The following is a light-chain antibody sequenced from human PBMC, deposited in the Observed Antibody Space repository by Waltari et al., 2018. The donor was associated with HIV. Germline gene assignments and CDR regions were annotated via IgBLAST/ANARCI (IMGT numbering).Light chain of an antibody. V-gene: IGLV9-49*01. CDR1: RSYSSYN. CDR2: VGTGGIVG. CDR3: GADHGSGSNFVAV. Sequence: QPVLPQPPSASASLGDSVTLTSSRSRSYSSYNFDCYPQQHGKGPRLVMRVGTGGIVGSKRDGIPDRFSVLGSGLNRSLTIKNIQEEDESVYHCGADHGSGSNFVAVFGGGTKLNVL. J-gene: IGLJ2*01.